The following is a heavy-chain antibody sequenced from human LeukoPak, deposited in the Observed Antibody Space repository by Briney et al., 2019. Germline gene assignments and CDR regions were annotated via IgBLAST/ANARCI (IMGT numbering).Heavy chain of an antibody. CDR1: GFTFTSSA. V-gene: IGHV1-58*02. D-gene: IGHD2-15*01. CDR2: IVVGSGNT. CDR3: AAGWVCSGGSCYYYFDY. J-gene: IGHJ4*02. Sequence: SVKVSCKASGFTFTSSAMKWVRQARGQRLEWIGWIVVGSGNTNYAQKFQERVTITRDMSTSTAYMELSSLRSEDTAVYYCAAGWVCSGGSCYYYFDYWGQGTLVTVSS.